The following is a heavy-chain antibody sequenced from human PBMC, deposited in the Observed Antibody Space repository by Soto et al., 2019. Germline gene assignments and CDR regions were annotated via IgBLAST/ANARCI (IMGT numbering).Heavy chain of an antibody. CDR2: ISGSGGST. CDR3: AKLLDSSGYIFDY. J-gene: IGHJ4*02. Sequence: EVQLLESGGGLVQPGGSLRLSCAASGFTFSSYAISWVRQAPGKGLEWVSAISGSGGSTYYADSVKGRFTISRDNSKNTRYLQMNSLRAEDTAVDYCAKLLDSSGYIFDYWGQGTLVTVSS. D-gene: IGHD3-22*01. V-gene: IGHV3-23*01. CDR1: GFTFSSYA.